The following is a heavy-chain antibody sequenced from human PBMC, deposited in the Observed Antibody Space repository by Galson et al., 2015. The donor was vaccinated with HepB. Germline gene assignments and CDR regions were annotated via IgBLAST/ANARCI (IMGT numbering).Heavy chain of an antibody. V-gene: IGHV3-30*18. Sequence: SLRLSCAASGFTFSTYGMHWVRQAPGKGLEWVAGISYDGSNKYYADSVKGRFTISRDDSKNTLYLQMHSLRAEDTVVYYCAKVIGGSYYPRCDYWGQGPLVTVSS. D-gene: IGHD1-26*01. CDR1: GFTFSTYG. J-gene: IGHJ4*02. CDR2: ISYDGSNK. CDR3: AKVIGGSYYPRCDY.